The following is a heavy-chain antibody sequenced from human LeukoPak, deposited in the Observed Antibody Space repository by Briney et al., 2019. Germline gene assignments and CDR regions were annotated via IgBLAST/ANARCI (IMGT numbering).Heavy chain of an antibody. Sequence: PAETLSLPCTVSGGTISRYYWNWIRQPPGKGLEWSGYINDSGSNKYNPSLKSRVTISVETSKNQFSLKLSSVAAADTAVYYCARWYYSGWAFDYWGQGTLVTGSS. J-gene: IGHJ4*02. CDR2: INDSGSN. D-gene: IGHD6-19*01. CDR1: GGTISRYY. CDR3: ARWYYSGWAFDY. V-gene: IGHV4-59*08.